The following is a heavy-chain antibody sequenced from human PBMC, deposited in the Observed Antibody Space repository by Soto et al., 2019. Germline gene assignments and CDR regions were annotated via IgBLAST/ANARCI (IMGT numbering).Heavy chain of an antibody. J-gene: IGHJ3*02. CDR2: IYYSGST. CDR1: GGSISSYY. CDR3: AVATYDILTGYYIGAFDI. Sequence: SETLSLTCTVSGGSISSYYWSWIRQPPGKGLEWIGYIYYSGSTNYNPSLKSRITISVDTSKNQFSLKLSSVTAADTAVYYCAVATYDILTGYYIGAFDIWGQGTMVTVSS. D-gene: IGHD3-9*01. V-gene: IGHV4-59*03.